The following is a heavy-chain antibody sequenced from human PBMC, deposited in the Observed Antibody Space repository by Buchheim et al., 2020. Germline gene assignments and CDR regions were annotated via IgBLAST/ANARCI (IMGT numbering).Heavy chain of an antibody. Sequence: QLQESGPGLLKPSETLSLTCTVSGGSIDENDYLWGWIRQPPGKGPEWIASVHYTGRKYYSPSLRGRVTISADTSKNQFSLGLNSVTAADTAIYYCARDVVASVRFDFWGQG. J-gene: IGHJ4*02. CDR2: VHYTGRK. CDR1: GGSIDENDYL. D-gene: IGHD2-21*01. CDR3: ARDVVASVRFDF. V-gene: IGHV4-39*07.